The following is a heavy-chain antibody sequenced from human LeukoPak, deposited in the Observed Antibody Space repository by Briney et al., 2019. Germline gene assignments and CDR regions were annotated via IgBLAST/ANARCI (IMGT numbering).Heavy chain of an antibody. D-gene: IGHD5-24*01. V-gene: IGHV3-48*03. J-gene: IGHJ5*02. Sequence: GGSLRLSCAASGFDLSTYEMNWVRQAPGKGLEWIADITISGHTKNYPDSVKGRFSISGDNARTSLYLQMHSLRVEDTGVYYCARGDPHADLWGQGTLVTVSS. CDR3: ARGDPHADL. CDR2: ITISGHTK. CDR1: GFDLSTYE.